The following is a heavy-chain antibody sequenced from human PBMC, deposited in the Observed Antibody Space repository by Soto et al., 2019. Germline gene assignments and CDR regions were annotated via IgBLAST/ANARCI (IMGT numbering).Heavy chain of an antibody. CDR2: ISSSSSYI. D-gene: IGHD6-13*01. V-gene: IGHV3-21*01. CDR3: ARVSIAAGSYYYYGMDV. Sequence: VGSLRLSCAASGFTFSSYSMNWVRQAPGKGLEWVSSISSSSSYIYYADSVKGRFTISRDNAKNSLYLQMNSLRAEDTAVYYCARVSIAAGSYYYYGMDVWGQGTTVTVS. J-gene: IGHJ6*02. CDR1: GFTFSSYS.